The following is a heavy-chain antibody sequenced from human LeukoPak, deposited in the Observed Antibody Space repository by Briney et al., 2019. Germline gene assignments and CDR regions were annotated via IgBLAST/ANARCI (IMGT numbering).Heavy chain of an antibody. CDR2: ISAYNGNT. J-gene: IGHJ3*02. D-gene: IGHD3-10*01. CDR1: GYTFTSYG. V-gene: IGHV1-18*01. CDR3: ARDGAKLLWFGAPDDAFDI. Sequence: ASVKVSCKASGYTFTSYGISWVRQAPGQGLEWMGWISAYNGNTNYAQKLQGRVTMTTDTSTSTAYMELRSLRSDDTAVYYCARDGAKLLWFGAPDDAFDIWGQGTMVTVSS.